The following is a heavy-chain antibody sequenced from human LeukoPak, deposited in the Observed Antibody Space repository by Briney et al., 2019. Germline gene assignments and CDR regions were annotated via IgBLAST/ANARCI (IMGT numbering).Heavy chain of an antibody. Sequence: GGSLRLSCAASGFSVTNYGMSWVRQAPGKGLDWVSGISESGDYTHYVDSVKGRFTISRDNSKNTLFLQMNSLRAEDTAVYYCAREEWSGRYYAGYFDSWGQGTLVTVSS. CDR2: ISESGDYT. D-gene: IGHD1-26*01. V-gene: IGHV3-23*01. J-gene: IGHJ4*02. CDR1: GFSVTNYG. CDR3: AREEWSGRYYAGYFDS.